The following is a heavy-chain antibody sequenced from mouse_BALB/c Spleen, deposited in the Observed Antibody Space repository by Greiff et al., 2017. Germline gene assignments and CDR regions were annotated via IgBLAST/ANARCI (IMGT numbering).Heavy chain of an antibody. CDR2: IYPGDGDT. CDR1: GYAFSSSW. D-gene: IGHD2-4*01. V-gene: IGHV1-82*01. J-gene: IGHJ4*01. Sequence: QVQLQQSGPELVKPGASVKISCKASGYAFSSSWMNWVRQRPGQGLEWIGRIYPGDGDTNYKGKFKGKATLTADKSSSTDYMQLSSLTSVDSAVYCCARDRPMITSMDYWGQGTSVTVSS. CDR3: ARDRPMITSMDY.